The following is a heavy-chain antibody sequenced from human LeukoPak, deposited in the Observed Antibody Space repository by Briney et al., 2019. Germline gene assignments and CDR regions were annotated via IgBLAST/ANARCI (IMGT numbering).Heavy chain of an antibody. J-gene: IGHJ6*03. V-gene: IGHV1-2*02. CDR3: ARDGYCSSTSCPFQITLYYMDV. CDR2: INPNSGGT. Sequence: EASVKVSCKASGYTFTGYYMHWVRQAPGQGLEWMGWINPNSGGTNYAQKFQGRVTMTRDTSISTAYMELRSLRSDDTAVYYCARDGYCSSTSCPFQITLYYMDVWGKGTTVTVSS. CDR1: GYTFTGYY. D-gene: IGHD2-2*01.